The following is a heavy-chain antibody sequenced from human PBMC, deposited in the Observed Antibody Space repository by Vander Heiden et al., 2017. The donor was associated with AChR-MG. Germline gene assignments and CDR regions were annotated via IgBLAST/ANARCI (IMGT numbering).Heavy chain of an antibody. CDR1: GGTFSSYA. J-gene: IGHJ6*03. V-gene: IGHV1-69*01. D-gene: IGHD1-7*01. CDR2: IIPIFGTA. CDR3: ARGGYNWNYVGNYYYYYMDV. Sequence: QVQLVQSGAEVKKPGSSVKVSCKASGGTFSSYAISWVRQAPGQGLEWMGGIIPIFGTANYAQKFQGRVTITADESTSTAYMELSSLRSEDTAVYYCARGGYNWNYVGNYYYYYMDVWGKGTTVTVSS.